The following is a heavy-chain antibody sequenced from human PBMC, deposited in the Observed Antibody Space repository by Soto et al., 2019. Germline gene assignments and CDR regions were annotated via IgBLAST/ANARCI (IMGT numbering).Heavy chain of an antibody. CDR1: GFTFSSCT. J-gene: IGHJ6*02. V-gene: IGHV3-21*01. CDR2: ISPSTSHI. CDR3: SGCSGGACHQNYGMDV. Sequence: EVHLVESGGGLVKPGGSLRLSCPVSGFTFSSCTMNWVRQAPGKGLEWVSSISPSTSHIYYPDSVKGRFTISRDNAKNSLFLQMNSLRAEDTAVYYCSGCSGGACHQNYGMDVWGQGTTVTVSS. D-gene: IGHD2-15*01.